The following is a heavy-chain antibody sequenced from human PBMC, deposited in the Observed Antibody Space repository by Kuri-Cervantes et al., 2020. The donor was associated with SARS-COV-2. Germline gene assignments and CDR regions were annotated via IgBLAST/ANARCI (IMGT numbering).Heavy chain of an antibody. CDR3: TTALDMVLSPDSGYYGMDV. D-gene: IGHD3-10*01. Sequence: GGSLRLSCAASGFTFSSYWMSWVRQAPGKGLEWEANIKQDGSEKYYVDSVKGRFTISRDNSKNTLYLQMNSLRAEDTAVYYCTTALDMVLSPDSGYYGMDVWGQGTTVTVSS. V-gene: IGHV3-7*03. CDR1: GFTFSSYW. CDR2: IKQDGSEK. J-gene: IGHJ6*02.